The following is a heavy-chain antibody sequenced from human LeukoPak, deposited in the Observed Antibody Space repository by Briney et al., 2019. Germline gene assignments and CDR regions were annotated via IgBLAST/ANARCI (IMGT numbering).Heavy chain of an antibody. CDR3: ARVDFWSGYSI. CDR1: GYTFTGYY. D-gene: IGHD3-3*01. J-gene: IGHJ3*02. Sequence: ASVKVSCRASGYTFTGYYIHWVRQAPGQGLEWMGIINPSGGSTSYAQKFQGRVTMTRDTSTSTVYMELSSLRSEDTAVYYCARVDFWSGYSIWGQGTMVTVSS. CDR2: INPSGGST. V-gene: IGHV1-46*01.